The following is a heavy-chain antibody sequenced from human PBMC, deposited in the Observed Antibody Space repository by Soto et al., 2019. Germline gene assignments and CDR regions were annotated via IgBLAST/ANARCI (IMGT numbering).Heavy chain of an antibody. CDR1: GFSFRSSW. V-gene: IGHV3-7*03. Sequence: GGSLRLSCAASGFSFRSSWMSWVRQAPGKGLQWVANINQDGSAKYYADSVRGRFTISRDNANNSLYLQMNSLRAEDTAVYYCAREDWYYFDYWGQGTLVTVSS. J-gene: IGHJ4*02. CDR2: INQDGSAK. D-gene: IGHD3-9*01. CDR3: AREDWYYFDY.